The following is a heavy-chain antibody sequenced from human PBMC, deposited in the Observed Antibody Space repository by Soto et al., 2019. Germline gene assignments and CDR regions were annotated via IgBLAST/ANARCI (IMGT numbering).Heavy chain of an antibody. CDR1: GYSFTSYA. Sequence: QVQLVQSGAEVKKPGAAVKVSCKAAGYSFTSYAMHWVRHAPGQRLEWMGWINAGMGNTKYLQKVQGRITITRDASASTAYMDLSSLRSEDTAVYYCARVSGFYDCDDWGQGALVTVSS. D-gene: IGHD3-22*01. CDR2: INAGMGNT. CDR3: ARVSGFYDCDD. V-gene: IGHV1-3*01. J-gene: IGHJ4*02.